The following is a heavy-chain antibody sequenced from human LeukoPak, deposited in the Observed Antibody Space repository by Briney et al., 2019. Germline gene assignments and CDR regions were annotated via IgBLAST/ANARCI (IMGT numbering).Heavy chain of an antibody. CDR3: ARDLASGDEVA. Sequence: NPSETLSLTCTVSGGSISSYYWSWIRQPPGKGLEWIGYIYYSGSTNYNPSLKSRVTISVDTSKNQFSLKLSSVTAADTAVYYCARDLASGDEVAWGQGTLVTVSS. J-gene: IGHJ4*02. V-gene: IGHV4-59*01. D-gene: IGHD2-21*01. CDR1: GGSISSYY. CDR2: IYYSGST.